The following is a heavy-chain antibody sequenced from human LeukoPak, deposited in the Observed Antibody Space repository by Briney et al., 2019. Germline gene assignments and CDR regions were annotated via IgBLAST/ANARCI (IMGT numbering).Heavy chain of an antibody. D-gene: IGHD3-10*01. CDR1: GFSFSDYG. J-gene: IGHJ4*02. CDR3: AKVVDGSGSSRFDY. V-gene: IGHV3-23*01. Sequence: GGSLRLSCAASGFSFSDYGMYWVRQAPGKGLEWVSAISGSGGSTYYADSVKGRFTISRDNSKNTLYLQMNSLRAEDTAVYYCAKVVDGSGSSRFDYWGQGTLVTVSS. CDR2: ISGSGGST.